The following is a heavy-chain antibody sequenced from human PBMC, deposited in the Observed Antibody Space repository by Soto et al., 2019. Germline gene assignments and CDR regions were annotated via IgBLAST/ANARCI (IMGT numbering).Heavy chain of an antibody. J-gene: IGHJ6*03. CDR3: ARTYDCSSTSCYGESYYYYYMDV. D-gene: IGHD2-2*01. CDR1: GFTFSSYS. Sequence: EVQLVESGGGLVQPGGSLRLSCAASGFTFSSYSMNWVRQAPGKGLEWVSYISSSSSTIYYADSVKGRFTISRDNAKNSLYLQMNSLRAEDTAVYYCARTYDCSSTSCYGESYYYYYMDVWGKGTTVTVSS. CDR2: ISSSSSTI. V-gene: IGHV3-48*01.